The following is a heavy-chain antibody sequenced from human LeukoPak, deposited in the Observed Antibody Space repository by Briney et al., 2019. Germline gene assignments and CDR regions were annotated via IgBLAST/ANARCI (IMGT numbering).Heavy chain of an antibody. CDR2: INPNSGGT. CDR3: ATLHYDFWSGSS. CDR1: GYTFTGYY. V-gene: IGHV1-2*06. J-gene: IGHJ4*02. D-gene: IGHD3-3*01. Sequence: ASVKVSCKASGYTFTGYYMHWVRQAPGQGLEWMGRINPNSGGTIYAQKFQGRVTMTEDTSTDTAYMELSSLRSEDTAVYYCATLHYDFWSGSSWGQGTLVTVSS.